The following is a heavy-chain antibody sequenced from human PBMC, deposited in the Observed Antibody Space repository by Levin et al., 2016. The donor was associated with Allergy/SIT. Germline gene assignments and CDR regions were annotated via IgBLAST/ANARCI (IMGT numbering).Heavy chain of an antibody. D-gene: IGHD3-10*01. Sequence: WIRQPPGKGLEWVGFIRSKIYGGTPVYAASVTGRFTISKDASKTIAYLQMNSLNTEDTGVYYCTRVPAEIGELLEYFYYGMDVWGQGTTVTVSS. CDR2: IRSKIYGGTP. V-gene: IGHV3-49*02. CDR3: TRVPAEIGELLEYFYYGMDV. J-gene: IGHJ6*02.